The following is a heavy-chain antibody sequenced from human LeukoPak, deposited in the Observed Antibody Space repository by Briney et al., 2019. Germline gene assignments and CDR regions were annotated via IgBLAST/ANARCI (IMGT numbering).Heavy chain of an antibody. D-gene: IGHD1-26*01. V-gene: IGHV4-39*01. CDR3: ARGGGAADI. J-gene: IGHJ3*02. CDR1: AGSISSSSYY. Sequence: SETLTLTCTVSAGSISSSSYYWGWIRQPPGKGLEWIGSIYYSGSTYYNPSLKSRVTISVDTSKNQFSLKLSSVTAADTAVYYCARGGGAADIWGQGTMVTVSS. CDR2: IYYSGST.